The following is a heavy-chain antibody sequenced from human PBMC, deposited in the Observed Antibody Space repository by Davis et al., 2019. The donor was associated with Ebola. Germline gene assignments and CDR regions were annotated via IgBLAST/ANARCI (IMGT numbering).Heavy chain of an antibody. CDR2: ISGSGGST. CDR1: GFTFSSYA. D-gene: IGHD2-2*01. CDR3: AKDWIVVVPAAKYYFDY. Sequence: GGSLRLSCAASGFTFSSYAMSWVRQAPGKGLEWVSAISGSGGSTYYADSVKGRFTISRDNSKNTLYLQMNSLRAEDTAVYYCAKDWIVVVPAAKYYFDYWGQGTLVTVSS. J-gene: IGHJ4*02. V-gene: IGHV3-23*01.